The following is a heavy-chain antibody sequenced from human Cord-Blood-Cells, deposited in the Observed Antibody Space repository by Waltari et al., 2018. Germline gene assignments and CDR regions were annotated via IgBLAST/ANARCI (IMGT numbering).Heavy chain of an antibody. D-gene: IGHD1-26*01. V-gene: IGHV4-34*01. J-gene: IGHJ3*02. CDR3: ATRYSGSYYAFDI. CDR1: GGSLSGYS. Sequence: QVQLQQRGAGLLQPSETLSLTRVVYGGSLSGYSWSWIRQPPGKGLEGIGEINHSGSTNDNPAHKSRVTISVDTSKNQFSLKLSSVPAADTAVYYCATRYSGSYYAFDIWGQGTMVTVSS. CDR2: INHSGST.